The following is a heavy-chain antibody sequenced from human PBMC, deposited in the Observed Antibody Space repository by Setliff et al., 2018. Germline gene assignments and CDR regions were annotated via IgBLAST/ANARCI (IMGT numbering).Heavy chain of an antibody. D-gene: IGHD3-9*01. J-gene: IGHJ4*02. CDR2: ISDSGDTT. CDR3: ATWDGKYSRY. Sequence: GGSLRLSCVASGFTFSNNAMNWVRQAPGGGLEWVSGISDSGDTTIYADSVKGRFTISRDNSKNSLYLQMGSLRAEDMAVYYCATWDGKYSRYWGQGTLVTVSS. V-gene: IGHV3-23*01. CDR1: GFTFSNNA.